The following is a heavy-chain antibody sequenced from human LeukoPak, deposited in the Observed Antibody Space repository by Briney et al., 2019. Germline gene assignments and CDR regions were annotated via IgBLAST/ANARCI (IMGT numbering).Heavy chain of an antibody. CDR2: INHSGST. CDR3: ARALRAPVYYMDV. V-gene: IGHV4-34*01. Sequence: SDTLSLTCAVYGGSFSGYYWSWIRQPPGKGLEWIGEINHSGSTNYNPSLKSRVTISVDTSKNQFSLKLSSVTAADTAVYYCARALRAPVYYMDVWGKGTTVTVSS. J-gene: IGHJ6*03. CDR1: GGSFSGYY.